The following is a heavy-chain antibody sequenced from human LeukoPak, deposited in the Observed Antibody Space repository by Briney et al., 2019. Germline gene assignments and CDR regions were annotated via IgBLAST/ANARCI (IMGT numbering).Heavy chain of an antibody. V-gene: IGHV3-23*01. D-gene: IGHD2-15*01. J-gene: IGHJ6*03. Sequence: SLRLSCAASGFTFSSYAMSWVRQAPGKGLEWVSAISGSGGSTYYADSVKGRFTISRDNSKNTLYLQMNGLRAEDTAVYYCAKDAGVGPRFYYYYMDVWGKGTTVTVSS. CDR3: AKDAGVGPRFYYYYMDV. CDR1: GFTFSSYA. CDR2: ISGSGGST.